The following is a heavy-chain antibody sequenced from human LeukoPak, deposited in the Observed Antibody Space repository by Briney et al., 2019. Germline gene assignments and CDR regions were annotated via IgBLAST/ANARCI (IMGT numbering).Heavy chain of an antibody. CDR2: IDPSYSYT. V-gene: IGHV5-10-1*01. CDR3: ACQSPMVRGDGYWFDP. J-gene: IGHJ5*02. D-gene: IGHD3-10*01. Sequence: GESLKISCKGSVYTFTSYWISWVRQMPAQGLEWMGRIDPSYSYTNYSPSFPGNVTLSADKSITNAYLQWSSLTASDTAMYYCACQSPMVRGDGYWFDPWGQGTLVTVSS. CDR1: VYTFTSYW.